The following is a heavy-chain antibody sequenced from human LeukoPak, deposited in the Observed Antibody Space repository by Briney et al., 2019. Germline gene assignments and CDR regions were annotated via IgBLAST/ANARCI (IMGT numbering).Heavy chain of an antibody. CDR1: GFIFNDYW. CDR3: ARGVSGTYYLQTFDY. V-gene: IGHV3-23*01. J-gene: IGHJ4*02. D-gene: IGHD1-26*01. CDR2: ISGSGGKT. Sequence: PGGSLRLSCAASGFIFNDYWMHWVRQAPGKGLEWVSVISGSGGKTHYADSVKGRFTISGDNSKNTLYLQMNSLRAEDTAVYYCARGVSGTYYLQTFDYWGQGTLVTVSS.